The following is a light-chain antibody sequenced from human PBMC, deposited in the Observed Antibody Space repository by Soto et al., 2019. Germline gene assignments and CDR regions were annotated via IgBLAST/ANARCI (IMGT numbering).Light chain of an antibody. CDR1: QSIRND. CDR2: AAS. CDR3: LQDFNYPLT. J-gene: IGKJ4*01. V-gene: IGKV1-6*01. Sequence: AIQMTQSPSSLSASVGDRVTITCRASQSIRNDLGWFQQKPGKAPKLLIYAASNLQSGVPSRFRGSGSGTDFTLTISSLQPEDFATYYCLQDFNYPLTFGGGTQVEIK.